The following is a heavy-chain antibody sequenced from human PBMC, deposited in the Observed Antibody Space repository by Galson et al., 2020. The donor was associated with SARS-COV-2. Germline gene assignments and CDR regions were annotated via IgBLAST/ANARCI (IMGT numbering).Heavy chain of an antibody. J-gene: IGHJ5*02. CDR3: ARVPGYSSGWFQP. V-gene: IGHV4-61*09. CDR1: GAFISSGNSY. Sequence: SETLSLTCTVSGAFISSGNSYWSWIRQPAGEGLRWIGHISTAGSTNYNPSLKSRVTISLDTSKNQFSLILSSVTAADTAVYYCARVPGYSSGWFQPWGQGTLVTVSS. D-gene: IGHD6-19*01. CDR2: ISTAGST.